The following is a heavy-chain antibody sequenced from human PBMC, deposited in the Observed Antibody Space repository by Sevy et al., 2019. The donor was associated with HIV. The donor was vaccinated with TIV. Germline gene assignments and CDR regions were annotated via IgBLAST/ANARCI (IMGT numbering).Heavy chain of an antibody. CDR3: EKSRWDIVQLTDF. J-gene: IGHJ4*02. CDR1: GFTFSLFA. D-gene: IGHD2-15*01. V-gene: IGHV3-23*01. Sequence: GGSLRLSCAASGFTFSLFAMTWVRQAPGKGLEWVSAISGASTYYADSVKGPITISRDNSKNTLYLKMKSLRAEDTALYDSEKSRWDIVQLTDFWGQGTLVTVSS. CDR2: ISGAST.